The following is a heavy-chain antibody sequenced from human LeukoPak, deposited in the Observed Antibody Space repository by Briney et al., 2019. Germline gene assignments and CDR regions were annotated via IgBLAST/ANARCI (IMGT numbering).Heavy chain of an antibody. CDR3: ASFTATVTTHWFDP. J-gene: IGHJ5*02. Sequence: SQTLSLTCTVSGCSISSGGYYWSWIRQHPGKGLEWIGYIYYSGSTYYNPSLKSRVTISVDTSKNQFSLKLSSVTAADTAVYYCASFTATVTTHWFDPWGQGTLVTVSS. CDR1: GCSISSGGYY. D-gene: IGHD4-17*01. V-gene: IGHV4-31*03. CDR2: IYYSGST.